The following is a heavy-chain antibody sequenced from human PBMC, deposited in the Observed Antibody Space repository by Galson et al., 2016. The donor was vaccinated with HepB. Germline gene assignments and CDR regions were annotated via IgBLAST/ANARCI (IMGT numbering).Heavy chain of an antibody. Sequence: SLRLSCAASGFTFSSYGIHWVRQAPGKGLEWVAVIWYDGSDKYYADSVKGRFTISRDNSKNTLNLQMNSLRAEETAVYYCVRDVGRMVEGNGMDVWGQGTTVTVSS. D-gene: IGHD2-15*01. CDR1: GFTFSSYG. CDR3: VRDVGRMVEGNGMDV. J-gene: IGHJ6*02. V-gene: IGHV3-33*01. CDR2: IWYDGSDK.